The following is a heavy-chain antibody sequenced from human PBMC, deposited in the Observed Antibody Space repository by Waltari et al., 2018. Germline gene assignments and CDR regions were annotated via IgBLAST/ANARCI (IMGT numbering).Heavy chain of an antibody. CDR3: ARESWMANNFDY. CDR2: IYTSGST. V-gene: IGHV4-61*02. Sequence: QVQLQESGPGLVKPSQTLSLTCTVPGGSIRSGSYYWRWIRQPAGKGLEWIGRIYTSGSTNYNPSLKSRVTISIDTSKNQFSLNLSSLTAADTAVYYCARESWMANNFDYWGQGTLVTVSS. J-gene: IGHJ4*02. CDR1: GGSIRSGSYY. D-gene: IGHD5-12*01.